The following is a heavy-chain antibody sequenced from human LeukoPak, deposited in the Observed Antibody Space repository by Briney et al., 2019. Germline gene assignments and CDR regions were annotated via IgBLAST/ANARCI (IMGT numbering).Heavy chain of an antibody. V-gene: IGHV3-20*04. D-gene: IGHD6-19*01. J-gene: IGHJ4*02. CDR3: ARPRAVGGIAVPAPAFDY. Sequence: GGSLRLSCAASGFTFDDYGMIWVRQAPGKGLEWVSGINWNGGSTGYADSVKGRFTISRDNSKNTLYLQMNSLRAEDTAVYYCARPRAVGGIAVPAPAFDYWGQGTLVTVSS. CDR1: GFTFDDYG. CDR2: INWNGGST.